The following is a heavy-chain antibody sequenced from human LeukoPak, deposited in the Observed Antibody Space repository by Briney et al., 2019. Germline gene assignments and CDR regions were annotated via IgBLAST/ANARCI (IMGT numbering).Heavy chain of an antibody. CDR3: ARLADNYYYYYYMDV. D-gene: IGHD3-3*02. J-gene: IGHJ6*03. Sequence: SETLSLTCAVYGGSFSGYYWSWIRQPPGKGLEWIGEIYHSGSTNYNPSLKSRVTISVDTSKNQFSLKLSSVTAADTAVYYCARLADNYYYYYYMDVWGKGTTVTVSS. CDR1: GGSFSGYY. V-gene: IGHV4-34*01. CDR2: IYHSGST.